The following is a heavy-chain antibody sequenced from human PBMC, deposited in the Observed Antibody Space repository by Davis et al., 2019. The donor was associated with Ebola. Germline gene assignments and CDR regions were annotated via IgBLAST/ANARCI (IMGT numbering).Heavy chain of an antibody. V-gene: IGHV3-74*01. D-gene: IGHD3-22*01. J-gene: IGHJ6*02. CDR3: ARDHRGYYYDSSGYYSFDGMDV. CDR1: GFTFSSYW. CDR2: INSDGSST. Sequence: PGGSLRLSCAASGFTFSSYWMHWVRQAPGKGLVWVSRINSDGSSTSYADSVKGRFTISRDNAKNTLYLQMNSLRAEDTAVYYCARDHRGYYYDSSGYYSFDGMDVWGQGTTVTVSS.